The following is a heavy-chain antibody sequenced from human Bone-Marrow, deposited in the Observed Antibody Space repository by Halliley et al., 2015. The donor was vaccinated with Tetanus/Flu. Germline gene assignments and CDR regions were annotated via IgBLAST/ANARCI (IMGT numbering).Heavy chain of an antibody. D-gene: IGHD3-22*01. CDR3: ATQQITMIVVRTNYHYGMDV. V-gene: IGHV1-46*01. CDR2: IKPSSGST. CDR1: GYTLTSLY. J-gene: IGHJ6*02. Sequence: QMQLVQSGAEVKKPGASVKVSCEASGYTLTSLYLHWVRQAPGQGLEWIGTIKPSSGSTSYAQKFQGRVTMSRDTSTSTVYMELSSLRSEDTAVYFCATQQITMIVVRTNYHYGMDVWGQGTTVTVSS.